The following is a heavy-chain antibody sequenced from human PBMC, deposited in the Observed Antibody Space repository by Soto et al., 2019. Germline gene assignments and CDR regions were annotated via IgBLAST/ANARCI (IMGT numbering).Heavy chain of an antibody. V-gene: IGHV3-33*01. CDR2: IWYDGSNK. J-gene: IGHJ3*02. D-gene: IGHD6-13*01. Sequence: QVQLVESGGGVVQPGRSLRLSCAASGFTFSSYGMHWVRQAPGKGLEWVAVIWYDGSNKYYADSVKGRFTISRDNSKNTLYLQMNSLRAEDTAVYYCARDRQQLVADAFDIWGQGTIVTVSS. CDR3: ARDRQQLVADAFDI. CDR1: GFTFSSYG.